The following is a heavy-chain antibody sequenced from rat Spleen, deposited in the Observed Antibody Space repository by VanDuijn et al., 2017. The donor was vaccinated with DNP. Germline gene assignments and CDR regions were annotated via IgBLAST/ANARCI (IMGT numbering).Heavy chain of an antibody. D-gene: IGHD1-11*01. V-gene: IGHV1-57*01. J-gene: IGHJ1*01. CDR2: IAPGSGVT. CDR1: GYTFTTFP. Sequence: QVQLQQSGTELAKPGSSVKISCKASGYTFTTFPMHWIKQTTGRALEWTGYIAPGSGVTKYNEKFKGKATLTVDKSSSTAYMQLSSLTPVDTAVYYCARGLNYGGYKYYYWYFDFWGPGTMVTVSS. CDR3: ARGLNYGGYKYYYWYFDF.